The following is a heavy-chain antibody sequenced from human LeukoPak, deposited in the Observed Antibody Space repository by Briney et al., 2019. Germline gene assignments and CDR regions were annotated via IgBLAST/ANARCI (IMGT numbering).Heavy chain of an antibody. J-gene: IGHJ5*02. V-gene: IGHV3-23*01. D-gene: IGHD1-26*01. CDR1: GFTFSSYA. CDR2: ISGSGGST. CDR3: ARRGLLIWFDP. Sequence: GGSLRLSCAASGFTFSSYAMSWVRQAPGKGLEWVSAISGSGGSTYFADSVKGRFTISRDNSKNTLYLQMNSLRAEDTAVYYCARRGLLIWFDPWGQGTLVTVSS.